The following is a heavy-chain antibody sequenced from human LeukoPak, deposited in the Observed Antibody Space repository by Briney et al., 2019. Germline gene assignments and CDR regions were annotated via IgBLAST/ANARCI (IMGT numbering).Heavy chain of an antibody. CDR3: ARDIGRGELHDPFDV. CDR2: ISSDGSST. Sequence: GGSLRLSCAASGFTFRSYWMHWVRQAPGKGLVWVSRISSDGSSTSYADSVKGRFTISRDNAKNTLYVQMNSLRAEDTAVYYCARDIGRGELHDPFDVWGQGTMVTVSS. D-gene: IGHD1-26*01. J-gene: IGHJ3*01. CDR1: GFTFRSYW. V-gene: IGHV3-74*01.